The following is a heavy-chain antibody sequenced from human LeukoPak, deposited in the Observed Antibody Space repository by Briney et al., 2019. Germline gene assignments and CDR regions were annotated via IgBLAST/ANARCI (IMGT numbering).Heavy chain of an antibody. V-gene: IGHV1-2*02. CDR2: INPNSGGT. Sequence: GASVKVSCKASGYTFTGYYMHWVRQAPGQGLEWMGWINPNSGGTNYAQKFQGRVTMTRDTSITTAYMELSSLRSDDTAVYYCTRSGRITMTLLDSYFDYWGQGTLVTVSS. CDR1: GYTFTGYY. CDR3: TRSGRITMTLLDSYFDY. D-gene: IGHD3-22*01. J-gene: IGHJ4*02.